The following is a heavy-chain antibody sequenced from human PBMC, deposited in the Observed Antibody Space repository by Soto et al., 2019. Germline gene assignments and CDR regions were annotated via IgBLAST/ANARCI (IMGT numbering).Heavy chain of an antibody. Sequence: SETLSLTCSVAGFAISRGYYWSWVRQPPGKGLEWIGSIYPSVSSYHNPSLETRVRLSIDTSKNQFTLNLTSVTAADTALYYCAREKVGTTFFDNWGQGVQVTVSS. CDR3: AREKVGTTFFDN. J-gene: IGHJ4*02. CDR1: GFAISRGYY. V-gene: IGHV4-38-2*02. D-gene: IGHD1-1*01. CDR2: IYPSVSS.